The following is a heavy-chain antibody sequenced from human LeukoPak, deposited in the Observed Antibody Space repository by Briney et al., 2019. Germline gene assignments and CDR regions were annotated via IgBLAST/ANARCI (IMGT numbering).Heavy chain of an antibody. CDR1: GFSFSSYG. V-gene: IGHV3-30*18. CDR3: AKDLGVGAYLLFDYITSGLDS. J-gene: IGHJ4*02. CDR2: ISYDGSNE. D-gene: IGHD2/OR15-2a*01. Sequence: GRSLRLSCAASGFSFSSYGMHWVRQAPGKGLEWVAVISYDGSNEYFADSVKGRFTVSRDNSKNTLYLQMNSLRPEDTAVYYCAKDLGVGAYLLFDYITSGLDSWGQGTLVTVSS.